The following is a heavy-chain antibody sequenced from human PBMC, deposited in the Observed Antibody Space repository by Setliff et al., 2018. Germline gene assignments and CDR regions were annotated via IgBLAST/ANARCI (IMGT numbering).Heavy chain of an antibody. CDR3: AARYYYDTLPYGS. CDR1: GFSFSSSA. CDR2: IVVGSGHT. D-gene: IGHD3-22*01. V-gene: IGHV1-58*01. J-gene: IGHJ5*02. Sequence: VASVKVSCKASGFSFSSSALQWVRQARGQRLEWIGWIVVGSGHTDYAQNFQERVTITRDMSTSTAYMELTSLTSEDTALYYCAARYYYDTLPYGSWGQGTRVTVS.